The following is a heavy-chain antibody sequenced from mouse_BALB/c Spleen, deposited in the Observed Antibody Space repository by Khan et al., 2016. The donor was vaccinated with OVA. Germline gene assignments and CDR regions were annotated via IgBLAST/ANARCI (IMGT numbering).Heavy chain of an antibody. CDR3: ASGYGYGWYFDV. J-gene: IGHJ1*01. CDR1: GYTFTTAG. Sequence: QIQLVQSGPELKKPGETVRISCKASGYTFTTAGMQWVQQMPGKGLKWIGWINTHSGVPTYAEDFKGRFAFSLETSASTAYLQITNLNNEDTATYFCASGYGYGWYFDVWGAGTTVTVSS. D-gene: IGHD2-2*01. V-gene: IGHV9-4*02. CDR2: INTHSGVP.